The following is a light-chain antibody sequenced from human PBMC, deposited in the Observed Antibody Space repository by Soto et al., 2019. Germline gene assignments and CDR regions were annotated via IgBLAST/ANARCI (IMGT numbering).Light chain of an antibody. Sequence: QSALTQPASVSGSPGQSITISCTGTSSDVGGYNYVSWYQQHPGKAPKLMIYVVSNRPSGVSNRFSGSKSGNTASLTISGLQAEDEADYYCSPYTSNSTYVFGTGTKLTVL. J-gene: IGLJ1*01. CDR1: SSDVGGYNY. CDR3: SPYTSNSTYV. V-gene: IGLV2-14*01. CDR2: VVS.